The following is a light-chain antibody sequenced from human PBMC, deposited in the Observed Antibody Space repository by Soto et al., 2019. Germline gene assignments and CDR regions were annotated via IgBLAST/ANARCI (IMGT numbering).Light chain of an antibody. Sequence: QSVLTQPRSVSGSPGQSVTISCTGTSSDVGGYNYVSWYQHHPGKAPKLMIYDVTKRPSGVRDRFSASKSGNTASLTISGLQAEDEADYYCCSYAGSYTYVFGTGTQ. CDR3: CSYAGSYTYV. CDR1: SSDVGGYNY. V-gene: IGLV2-11*01. CDR2: DVT. J-gene: IGLJ1*01.